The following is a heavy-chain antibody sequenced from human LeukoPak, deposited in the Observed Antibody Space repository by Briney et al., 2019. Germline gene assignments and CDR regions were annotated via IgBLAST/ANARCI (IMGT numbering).Heavy chain of an antibody. CDR3: ARDNSSSWFGIYYFDY. CDR1: GGSISSYY. Sequence: PSETLSLTCTVSGGSISSYYWSWIRQPAGKGLEGIGRIYTSGSTNYNPSLKSRVTMSVDTSKNQFSLKLSSVTAADTAVYYCARDNSSSWFGIYYFDYWGQGTLVTVSS. CDR2: IYTSGST. V-gene: IGHV4-4*07. J-gene: IGHJ4*02. D-gene: IGHD6-13*01.